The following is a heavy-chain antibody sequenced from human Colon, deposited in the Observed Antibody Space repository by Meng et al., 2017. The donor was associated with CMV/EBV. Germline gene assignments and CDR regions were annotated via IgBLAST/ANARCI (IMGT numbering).Heavy chain of an antibody. D-gene: IGHD2-2*01. CDR2: IYDADNT. J-gene: IGHJ4*02. Sequence: GGSLRLSCAASGFAVGVDYMAWVRQAPEKGLEWVSIIYDADNTFYADSVRGRFTISRDRSRNTLFLELNSLTNGDTAVYYCVTKRAKYCSTGPCPGYFDNWGQGTLVTVSS. V-gene: IGHV3-53*01. CDR1: GFAVGVDY. CDR3: VTKRAKYCSTGPCPGYFDN.